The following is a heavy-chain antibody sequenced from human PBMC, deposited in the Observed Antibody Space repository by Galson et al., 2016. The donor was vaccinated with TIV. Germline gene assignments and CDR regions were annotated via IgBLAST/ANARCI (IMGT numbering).Heavy chain of an antibody. J-gene: IGHJ6*02. CDR3: ARHGYDFWNGQDYFFYGMDV. Sequence: QSGAEVKKPGGSLKISCKTSGYRFSHSWIGWVRQKPGKGLEWVGHIYPGDSDTSYSPSFQGNVTLSADTSIDTAHLQWGSLKHSDTAIYYCARHGYDFWNGQDYFFYGMDVWGQGTTVTVSS. CDR1: GYRFSHSW. V-gene: IGHV5-51*01. CDR2: IYPGDSDT. D-gene: IGHD3-3*01.